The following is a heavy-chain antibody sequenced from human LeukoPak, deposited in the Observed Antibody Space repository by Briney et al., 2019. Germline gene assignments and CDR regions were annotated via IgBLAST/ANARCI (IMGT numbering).Heavy chain of an antibody. CDR2: ISAYNGNT. CDR3: AYGSGSYYTNWFDP. J-gene: IGHJ5*02. V-gene: IGHV1-18*01. D-gene: IGHD3-10*01. Sequence: GASVKVSCKAYGYTFTSYGSSWVRQAPGQGLEWMGWISAYNGNTNYAQKLQGRVTMTTDTSTSTAYMELRSLRSDDTAVYYCAYGSGSYYTNWFDPWGQGTLVTVSS. CDR1: GYTFTSYG.